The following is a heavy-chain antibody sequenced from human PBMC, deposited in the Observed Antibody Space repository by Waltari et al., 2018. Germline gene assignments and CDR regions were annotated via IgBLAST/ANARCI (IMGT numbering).Heavy chain of an antibody. V-gene: IGHV1-2*06. CDR1: GYTFTGYY. J-gene: IGHJ4*02. CDR2: INPNSGGT. CDR3: AREQVYYGSGSYYED. D-gene: IGHD3-10*01. Sequence: QVQLVQSGAEVKKPGASVKVSCKASGYTFTGYYMHWVRQAPGQGLEWMGRINPNSGGTNYAQKFQGRVTMTRDTSISTAYMELSRLRSDDTAVYYCAREQVYYGSGSYYEDWGQGTLVTVSS.